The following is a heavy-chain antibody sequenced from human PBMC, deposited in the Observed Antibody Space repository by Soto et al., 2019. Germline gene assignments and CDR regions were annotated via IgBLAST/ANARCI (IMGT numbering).Heavy chain of an antibody. V-gene: IGHV3-33*01. CDR1: RFIFSNSL. D-gene: IGHD3-10*02. J-gene: IGHJ4*02. Sequence: QVQLVESGGGVVQPGRSLRLSCAASRFIFSNSLMHWVREAPGKGLEWVAVIWEDGSEEYYADSVKGRFTISRDNSRNTLYLQMDRLRVDDMAVYYCAREPEGSVFGLDSWGQGTLVTVSS. CDR2: IWEDGSEE. CDR3: AREPEGSVFGLDS.